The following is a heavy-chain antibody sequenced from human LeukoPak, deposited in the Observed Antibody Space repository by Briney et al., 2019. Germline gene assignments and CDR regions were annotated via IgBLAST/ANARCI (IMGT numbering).Heavy chain of an antibody. CDR1: GYTLTELS. Sequence: ASVKVSCKVSGYTLTELSMHWVRQAPGKGLEWMGGFDPEDGETIYAQKFQGRVTITADKSTSTAYMELSSLRSEDTAVYYCARAQGGGSGSYLLWYWGQGTLVTVSS. CDR2: FDPEDGET. V-gene: IGHV1-24*01. J-gene: IGHJ4*02. CDR3: ARAQGGGSGSYLLWY. D-gene: IGHD3-10*01.